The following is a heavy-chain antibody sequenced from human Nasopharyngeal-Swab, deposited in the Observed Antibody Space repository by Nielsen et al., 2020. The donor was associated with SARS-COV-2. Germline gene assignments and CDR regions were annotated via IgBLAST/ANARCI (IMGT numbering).Heavy chain of an antibody. D-gene: IGHD3-10*01. Sequence: GSLRLSCTVSGGSISSGDYYWSWIRQPPGKGLEWIGYIYYSGSTNYNPSLKSRVTISVDTSKNQFSLKLSSVTAADTAVYYCARVSYYYGSGSYYKYFDYWGQGTLVTVSS. CDR1: GGSISSGDYY. J-gene: IGHJ4*02. CDR2: IYYSGST. V-gene: IGHV4-61*08. CDR3: ARVSYYYGSGSYYKYFDY.